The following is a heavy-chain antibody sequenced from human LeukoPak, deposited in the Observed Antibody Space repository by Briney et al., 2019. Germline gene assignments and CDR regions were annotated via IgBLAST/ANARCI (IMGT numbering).Heavy chain of an antibody. CDR3: ARDANPRIAYYYDSSGYNH. Sequence: GGSLRLSCAASGFTFDDYGMSWVRQAPRKGLEWGSGINWNGGSTGYADSVKGRFTISRDNAKNSLYLQMNSVRAEDTALYYCARDANPRIAYYYDSSGYNHWGQGTLVTVSS. V-gene: IGHV3-20*04. J-gene: IGHJ4*02. CDR1: GFTFDDYG. D-gene: IGHD3-22*01. CDR2: INWNGGST.